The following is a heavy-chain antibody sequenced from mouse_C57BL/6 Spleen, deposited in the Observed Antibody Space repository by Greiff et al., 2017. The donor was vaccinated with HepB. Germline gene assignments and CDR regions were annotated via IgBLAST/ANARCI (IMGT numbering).Heavy chain of an antibody. CDR2: ISYDGSN. D-gene: IGHD3-3*01. Sequence: EVQLQQSGPGLVKPSQSLSLTCSVTGYSITSGYYWNWIRQFPGNKLEWMGYISYDGSNNYNPSLKNRISITRDTSKNQFFLKLNSVTTEDTATYYCARGGDVAWFAYWGQGTLVTVSA. V-gene: IGHV3-6*01. J-gene: IGHJ3*01. CDR3: ARGGDVAWFAY. CDR1: GYSITSGYY.